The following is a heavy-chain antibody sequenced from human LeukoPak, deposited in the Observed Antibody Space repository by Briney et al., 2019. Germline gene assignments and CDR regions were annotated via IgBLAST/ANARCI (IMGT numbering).Heavy chain of an antibody. CDR2: ISAYNGNT. Sequence: ASVKVSCKASGCTFTSYGISWVRQAPGQGLEWMGWISAYNGNTNYAQKLQGRVTMTTDTSTSTAYMELRSLRSDDTAVYYCARSETGDERIGVDYWGQGTLVTVSS. CDR3: ARSETGDERIGVDY. V-gene: IGHV1-18*01. D-gene: IGHD1-14*01. J-gene: IGHJ4*02. CDR1: GCTFTSYG.